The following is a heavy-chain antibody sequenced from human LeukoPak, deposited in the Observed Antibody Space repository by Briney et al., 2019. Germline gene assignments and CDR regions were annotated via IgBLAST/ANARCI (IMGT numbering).Heavy chain of an antibody. Sequence: SETLSLTCAVYGGSFSNYYWSWIRQPPGKGLEWIGEIDHSGSTNYNPSLKSRVTISVDTSKNQLSLKLSSVTAADTAVYYCARGVGPTTAQSTFDYWGQGALVTVSS. D-gene: IGHD1-26*01. CDR1: GGSFSNYY. J-gene: IGHJ4*02. CDR3: ARGVGPTTAQSTFDY. CDR2: IDHSGST. V-gene: IGHV4-34*01.